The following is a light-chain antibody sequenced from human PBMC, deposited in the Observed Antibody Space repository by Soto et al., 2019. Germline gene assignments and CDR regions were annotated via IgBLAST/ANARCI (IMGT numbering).Light chain of an antibody. CDR2: DGS. CDR3: QQRGDWPPIT. Sequence: EIVLRQSPGTQALSPGERGTLAGRASQSVSSYLAWYQQKPGQAPRLLIYDGSNRVTGIPARFSGSGSGTAFTPTISSLQPEDFAVYYCQQRGDWPPITFGQGTRLEVK. CDR1: QSVSSY. J-gene: IGKJ5*01. V-gene: IGKV3-11*01.